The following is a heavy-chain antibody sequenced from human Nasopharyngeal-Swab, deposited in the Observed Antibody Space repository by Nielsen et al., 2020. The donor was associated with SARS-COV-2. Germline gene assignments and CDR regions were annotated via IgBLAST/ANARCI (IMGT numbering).Heavy chain of an antibody. Sequence: GESLKISCAASGFSFSTYGMHWVRHSPVKGLEWLTHIWYDGSNKYYANSVKGRFTVSSDNSKNTLFLEMDSLRAEDTAVYYCARGSSVHAFDVWGQGTEVTVSS. V-gene: IGHV3-33*01. CDR3: ARGSSVHAFDV. CDR2: IWYDGSNK. J-gene: IGHJ3*01. D-gene: IGHD3-10*01. CDR1: GFSFSTYG.